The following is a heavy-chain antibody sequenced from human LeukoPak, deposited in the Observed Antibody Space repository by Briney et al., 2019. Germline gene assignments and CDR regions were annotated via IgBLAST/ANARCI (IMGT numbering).Heavy chain of an antibody. Sequence: PSETLSLTCAAYGGSFSGYYWSWIRQPPGKGLEWIGEMNHRGSTNYNPSLKSRVTISVDTSKNQFSLKLSSVTAADTAVYYCARGLAVSVVVPAAPGQRVRLDPWGQGTLVTVSS. CDR2: MNHRGST. V-gene: IGHV4-34*01. D-gene: IGHD2-2*01. J-gene: IGHJ5*02. CDR3: ARGLAVSVVVPAAPGQRVRLDP. CDR1: GGSFSGYY.